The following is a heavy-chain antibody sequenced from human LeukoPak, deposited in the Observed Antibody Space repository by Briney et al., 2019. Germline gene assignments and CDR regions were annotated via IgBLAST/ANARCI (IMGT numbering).Heavy chain of an antibody. CDR3: ARATQLWGHYYYMDV. D-gene: IGHD5-18*01. J-gene: IGHJ6*03. CDR2: IIPIFGTA. Sequence: SVKVSCKASGGTFSSYAISWVRQAPGQGLERMGGIIPIFGTANYAQKFQGRVTITTDESTSTAYMELSSLRSEDTAVYYCARATQLWGHYYYMDVWGKGTTVTVSS. CDR1: GGTFSSYA. V-gene: IGHV1-69*05.